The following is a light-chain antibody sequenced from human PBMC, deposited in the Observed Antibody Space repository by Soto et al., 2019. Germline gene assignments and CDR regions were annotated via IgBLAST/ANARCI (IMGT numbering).Light chain of an antibody. V-gene: IGKV3-20*01. CDR3: QQYGSSPWT. Sequence: EIGLTQSPGTRSFSPWGIASLSCRASQSVATNLAWYQQKPGQPPRLLIYGASTRATGIPDRFSGSGSGTDFTLTISRLEPEDFAVYYCQQYGSSPWTFGQGTKVDI. CDR1: QSVATN. J-gene: IGKJ1*01. CDR2: GAS.